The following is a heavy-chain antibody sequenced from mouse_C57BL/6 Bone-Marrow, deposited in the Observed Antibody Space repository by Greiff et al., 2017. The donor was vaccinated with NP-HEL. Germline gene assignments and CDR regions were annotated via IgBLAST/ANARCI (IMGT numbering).Heavy chain of an antibody. Sequence: VQLQQPGAELVKPGASVKVSCKASGYTFTSYWMHWVKQRPGQGLEWIGRLHPSDSDTNYNQKFKGKATLTVDKSSSTAYMPLSSLTSEDSAVYYCAIPLIDSSGYVGAMDYWGQGTSVTVSS. V-gene: IGHV1-74*01. D-gene: IGHD3-2*02. CDR1: GYTFTSYW. CDR3: AIPLIDSSGYVGAMDY. CDR2: LHPSDSDT. J-gene: IGHJ4*01.